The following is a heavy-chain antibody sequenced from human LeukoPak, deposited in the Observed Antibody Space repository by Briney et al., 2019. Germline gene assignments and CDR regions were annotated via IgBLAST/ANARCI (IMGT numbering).Heavy chain of an antibody. V-gene: IGHV3-30-3*01. D-gene: IGHD2-21*02. CDR1: GFTFRSYA. Sequence: WGSLRLSCAASGFTFRSYAMHWVRQAPGKGLEWVAGISYDGTNKYYADSVKGRFTISRDNSRNTLYLQMNSLRSDDTAVYYCARESPACGEDCYFDYWGQGTLVTVSS. CDR3: ARESPACGEDCYFDY. J-gene: IGHJ4*02. CDR2: ISYDGTNK.